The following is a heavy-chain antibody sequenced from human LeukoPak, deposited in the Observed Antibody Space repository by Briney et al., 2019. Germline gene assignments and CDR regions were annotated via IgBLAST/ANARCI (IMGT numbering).Heavy chain of an antibody. J-gene: IGHJ4*02. CDR3: ARDEIYYDILTGYRHFDY. CDR1: GFTFSSYW. V-gene: IGHV3-7*01. Sequence: PGGSLRLSCEASGFTFSSYWMSWVRQAPGKGLEWVANIKQDGSEKKCLDSVKGRFTISRDNAKNSMYLQMNSLRAEDTAVYYCARDEIYYDILTGYRHFDYWGQGTLVTVFS. CDR2: IKQDGSEK. D-gene: IGHD3-9*01.